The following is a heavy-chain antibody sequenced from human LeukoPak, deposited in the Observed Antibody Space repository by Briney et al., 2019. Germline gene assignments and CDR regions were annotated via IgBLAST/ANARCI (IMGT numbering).Heavy chain of an antibody. CDR3: AREGVRQGGYYRYYFDY. J-gene: IGHJ4*02. Sequence: ASVTVSCKASGYTFTSYYMHWVRQAPGQGLEWMGIINPNGGSTSYAQKFQGRVVMTRDTSTSTVYMELTSLRSEDTAVYFCAREGVRQGGYYRYYFDYWGQGTLVTVSS. CDR2: INPNGGST. D-gene: IGHD3-3*01. CDR1: GYTFTSYY. V-gene: IGHV1-46*01.